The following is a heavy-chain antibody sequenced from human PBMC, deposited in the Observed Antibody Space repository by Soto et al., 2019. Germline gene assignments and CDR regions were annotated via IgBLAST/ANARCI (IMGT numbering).Heavy chain of an antibody. CDR3: ARGRCSGSSCRYYFDS. D-gene: IGHD2-15*01. CDR1: GFTFNIYW. Sequence: EVQLVESGGGLVQPGGSLRLSCAASGFTFNIYWMSWVRQAPGKGLEWVANINQDGSEKYYVDSVKGRFTISRDNAKNSLFLQMNSLRAEDTSVYYCARGRCSGSSCRYYFDSWGQGTRVTVSS. CDR2: INQDGSEK. V-gene: IGHV3-7*01. J-gene: IGHJ4*02.